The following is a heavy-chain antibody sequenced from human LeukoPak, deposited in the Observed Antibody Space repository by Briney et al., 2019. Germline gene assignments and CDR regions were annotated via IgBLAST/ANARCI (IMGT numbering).Heavy chain of an antibody. V-gene: IGHV3-48*03. Sequence: GGPLRLSCAASGFTFSSYEMNWVRQAPGKALEGVSYISSSGSTIYYADSVKGRFTISRDNAKNSLYLQMNSLRAEDTAVYYCARGGRGIRYFDWLSKYYFDYWGQGTLVTVSS. D-gene: IGHD3-9*01. CDR1: GFTFSSYE. CDR2: ISSSGSTI. J-gene: IGHJ4*02. CDR3: ARGGRGIRYFDWLSKYYFDY.